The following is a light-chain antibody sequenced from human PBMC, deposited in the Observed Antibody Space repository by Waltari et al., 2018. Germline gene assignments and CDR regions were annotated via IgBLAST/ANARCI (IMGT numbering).Light chain of an antibody. V-gene: IGKV1-5*03. Sequence: DIQMPQSPSTLSASAGDRVTITCRASQSINRWLAWYQQKPGKAPKLLIYKASNLESGVPSRFSGSGSETEFTLTISSLQPDDFATYYCQQYHSYLYTFGQGTKLEIK. J-gene: IGKJ2*01. CDR2: KAS. CDR1: QSINRW. CDR3: QQYHSYLYT.